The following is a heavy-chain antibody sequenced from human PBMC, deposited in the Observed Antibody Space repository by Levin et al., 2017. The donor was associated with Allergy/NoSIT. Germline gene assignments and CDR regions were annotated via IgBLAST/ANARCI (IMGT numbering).Heavy chain of an antibody. J-gene: IGHJ4*02. CDR1: GFTFSSYA. V-gene: IGHV3-30*04. CDR2: ISYDGSNK. Sequence: GESLKISCAASGFTFSSYAMHWVRQAPGKGLEWVAVISYDGSNKYYADSVKGRFTISRDNSKNTLYLQMNSLRAEDTAVYYCARGTRQQLVTVYWGQGTLVTVSS. D-gene: IGHD6-13*01. CDR3: ARGTRQQLVTVY.